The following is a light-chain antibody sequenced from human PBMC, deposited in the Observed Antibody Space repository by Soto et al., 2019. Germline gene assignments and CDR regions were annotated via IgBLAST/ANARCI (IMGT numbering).Light chain of an antibody. J-gene: IGKJ1*01. Sequence: ELMLTPYQPNLFVSPGERDLLCLRASQSLSSDLAWYQQKPGQAPRLLIYDASTRATDIPARFSGSGSGTEFTLTIGCLQSEDFAIYYCQQYNSWPRTFGQGTKVDIK. CDR1: QSLSSD. CDR2: DAS. CDR3: QQYNSWPRT. V-gene: IGKV3-15*01.